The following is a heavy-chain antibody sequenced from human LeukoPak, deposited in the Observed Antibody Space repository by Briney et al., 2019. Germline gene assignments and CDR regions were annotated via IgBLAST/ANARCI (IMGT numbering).Heavy chain of an antibody. Sequence: GGSLRLSGAASGFTFSSYSMNWGRQAPGKGLEWVSSISSSSSYIYYADSVKGRFTISRDNAKNSLYLQMNSLRAEDTAVYYCARDQRLRITMVRGVVDYWGQGTLVTVSS. J-gene: IGHJ4*02. D-gene: IGHD3-10*01. V-gene: IGHV3-21*01. CDR2: ISSSSSYI. CDR1: GFTFSSYS. CDR3: ARDQRLRITMVRGVVDY.